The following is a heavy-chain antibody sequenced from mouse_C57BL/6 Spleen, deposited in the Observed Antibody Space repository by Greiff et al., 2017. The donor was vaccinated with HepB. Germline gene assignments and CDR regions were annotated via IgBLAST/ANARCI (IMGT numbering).Heavy chain of an antibody. V-gene: IGHV10-1*01. CDR2: IRSKSNNYAT. D-gene: IGHD1-1*01. J-gene: IGHJ4*01. CDR3: VRRDYYGNYAMDY. CDR1: GFSFNTYA. Sequence: EVKLVESGGGLVQPKGSLKLSCAASGFSFNTYAMNWVRQAPGKGLEWVARIRSKSNNYATYYADSVKDRFTISRDESESMLYLQMNNLKTEETAMYYSVRRDYYGNYAMDYWGQGTSVTVSS.